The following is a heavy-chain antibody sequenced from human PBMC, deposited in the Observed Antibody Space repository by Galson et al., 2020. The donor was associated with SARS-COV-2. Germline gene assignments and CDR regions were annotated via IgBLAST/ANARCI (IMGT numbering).Heavy chain of an antibody. CDR3: ARVGYPWSMGGFDP. D-gene: IGHD5-18*01. J-gene: IGHJ5*02. V-gene: IGHV4-59*01. Sequence: SETLSLTCTVSGGSISSYYWSWIRQPPGKGLEWIGYIYYSGSTNYNPSLKSRVTISVDTSKNQFSLKLSSVTAADTAVYYCARVGYPWSMGGFDPWGQVTLVTVSS. CDR1: GGSISSYY. CDR2: IYYSGST.